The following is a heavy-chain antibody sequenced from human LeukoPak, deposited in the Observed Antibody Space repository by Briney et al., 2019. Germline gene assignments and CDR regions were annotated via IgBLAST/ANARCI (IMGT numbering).Heavy chain of an antibody. J-gene: IGHJ4*02. D-gene: IGHD3-22*01. CDR1: GYTLIEFS. Sequence: GASVKVSCKVSGYTLIEFSMHWVRQAPGKGLEWMGGFDPEDGVTIYAQKFQGRVTMTEDTSIDTAYMELSSLRSEDTALYYCATVEREYFDTSGYYDYWGQGTLVTVSS. CDR3: ATVEREYFDTSGYYDY. CDR2: FDPEDGVT. V-gene: IGHV1-24*01.